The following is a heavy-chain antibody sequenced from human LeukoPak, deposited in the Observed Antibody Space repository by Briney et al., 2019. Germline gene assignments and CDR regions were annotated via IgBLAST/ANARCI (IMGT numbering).Heavy chain of an antibody. CDR2: IGHAGDT. V-gene: IGHV3-13*01. Sequence: GGSLRLSCAASGFTFSTYDMHWVRQVTGKGLEWVSAIGHAGDTYYSGSVKGRFTISRENAKNSLYLQMNSLRAGDTAVYYCARLTGHNYFDYWGQGTLVTVSS. D-gene: IGHD7-27*01. CDR1: GFTFSTYD. J-gene: IGHJ4*02. CDR3: ARLTGHNYFDY.